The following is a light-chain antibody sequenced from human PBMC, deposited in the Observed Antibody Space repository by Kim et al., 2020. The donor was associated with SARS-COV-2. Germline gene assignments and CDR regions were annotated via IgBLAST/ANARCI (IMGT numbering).Light chain of an antibody. CDR3: CSYAGIYTYV. CDR1: SSDVGGYNY. J-gene: IGLJ1*01. Sequence: GQSGTISCTGTSSDVGGYNYVSWYQQHPGKAPKLMIYDVTKRPSGVPDRFSGSKSGNTASLTISGLQAEDEADYYCCSYAGIYTYVFGTGTKVTVL. V-gene: IGLV2-11*01. CDR2: DVT.